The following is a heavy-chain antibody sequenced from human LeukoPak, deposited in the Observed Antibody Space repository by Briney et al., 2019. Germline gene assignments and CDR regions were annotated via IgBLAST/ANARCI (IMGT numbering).Heavy chain of an antibody. CDR1: GFTFSNYW. D-gene: IGHD3-22*01. CDR3: ATYSSLNRREFQY. Sequence: GGSLRLSCEGSGFTFSNYWMGWVRQAPGKGLQWVANIKTDGSEKYYVDSVKGRFTISRDNAKNSLYLQMNSLRAEDTTVYYCATYSSLNRREFQYWGQGTLLTVSS. V-gene: IGHV3-7*01. J-gene: IGHJ1*01. CDR2: IKTDGSEK.